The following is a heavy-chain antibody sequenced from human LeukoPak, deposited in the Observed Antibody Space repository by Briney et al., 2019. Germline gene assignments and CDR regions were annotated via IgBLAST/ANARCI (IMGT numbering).Heavy chain of an antibody. CDR2: INHSGST. J-gene: IGHJ4*02. CDR3: ARGYNGMGAVAGVFDH. CDR1: GGSFSGYY. V-gene: IGHV4-34*01. Sequence: SETLSLTCAVYGGSFSGYYWSWIRQPPGKGLEWIGEINHSGSTNYNPSLKSRVTISVDTSKNQFSLKLSSVTAADTAVYYCARGYNGMGAVAGVFDHWGQGTLVTVSS. D-gene: IGHD6-19*01.